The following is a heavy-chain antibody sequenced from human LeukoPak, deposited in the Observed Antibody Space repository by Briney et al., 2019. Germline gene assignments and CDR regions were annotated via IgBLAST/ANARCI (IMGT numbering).Heavy chain of an antibody. CDR3: ARISFKQQQIDY. J-gene: IGHJ4*02. CDR1: GGSISSYY. CDR2: IYYSGST. V-gene: IGHV4-59*01. D-gene: IGHD6-13*01. Sequence: PSETLSLTCTVSGGSISSYYWSWIRQPPGKGLEWIGYIYYSGSTNYNPSLKSRVTISVDTSKNQFSLKLSSVTAADTAVYYCARISFKQQQIDYWGQGTLVTVSS.